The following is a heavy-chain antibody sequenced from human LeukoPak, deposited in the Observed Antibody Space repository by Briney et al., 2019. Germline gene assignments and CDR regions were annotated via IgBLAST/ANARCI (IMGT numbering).Heavy chain of an antibody. J-gene: IGHJ3*02. D-gene: IGHD1-26*01. Sequence: KPSETLSLTCTVSGGSINTGSYYWGWIRQPPGKGLEWIGSIYYSGSTYYNPSLKSRVTISVDTSKNQFSLKVSSVTAADTAVYYCARQRSGSYYYAFDIWGQGTMVTVSS. CDR3: ARQRSGSYYYAFDI. V-gene: IGHV4-39*07. CDR2: IYYSGST. CDR1: GGSINTGSYY.